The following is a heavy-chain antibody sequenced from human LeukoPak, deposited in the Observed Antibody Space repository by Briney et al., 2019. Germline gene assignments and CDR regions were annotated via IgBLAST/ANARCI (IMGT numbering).Heavy chain of an antibody. J-gene: IGHJ2*01. CDR2: INPSGGST. CDR1: GGTFSSYA. CDR3: ARDLGVVPGRRWYFDL. Sequence: GASVKVSCKASGGTFSSYAISWVRQAPGQGLEWMGIINPSGGSTSYAQKFQGRVTMTRDTSTSTVYMELSSLRSEDTAVYYCARDLGVVPGRRWYFDLWGRGTLVTVSS. V-gene: IGHV1-46*01. D-gene: IGHD2-2*01.